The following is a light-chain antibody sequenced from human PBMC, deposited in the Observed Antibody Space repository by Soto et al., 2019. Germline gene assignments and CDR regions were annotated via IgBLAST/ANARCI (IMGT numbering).Light chain of an antibody. CDR2: AAS. J-gene: IGKJ1*01. Sequence: DIRMTESPSSLSSSVGDRVTIACRASQDISTYLAWYQQKPGKVPKLLIYAASTLLSGVPSRFSGSGSGTDFTLTISSLQPEDVATYYCQKYNTAPLTFGQGTTVDIK. CDR3: QKYNTAPLT. V-gene: IGKV1-27*01. CDR1: QDISTY.